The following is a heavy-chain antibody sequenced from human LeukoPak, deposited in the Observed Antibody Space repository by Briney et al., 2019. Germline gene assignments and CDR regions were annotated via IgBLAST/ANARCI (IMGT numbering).Heavy chain of an antibody. V-gene: IGHV4-59*01. CDR3: ARISRFLEWFGLDY. CDR1: GGSISSYY. CDR2: IYYSGST. Sequence: SEILSLTCTVSGGSISSYYWSWIRQPPGKGLEWIGYIYYSGSTNYNPSLKSRVTISVDTSKNQFSLKLSSVTAADTAVYYCARISRFLEWFGLDYWGQGTLVTVSS. D-gene: IGHD3-3*01. J-gene: IGHJ4*02.